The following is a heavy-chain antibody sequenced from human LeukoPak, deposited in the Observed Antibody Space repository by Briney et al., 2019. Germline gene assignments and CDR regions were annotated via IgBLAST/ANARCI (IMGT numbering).Heavy chain of an antibody. CDR1: GGSISSYY. V-gene: IGHV4-4*08. CDR3: ARGGVVPAAEYYFDY. D-gene: IGHD2-2*01. CDR2: IYTSGST. Sequence: SETLSLTCTVSGGSISSYYWSWIRQPPGKGLEWIGYIYTSGSTNYNPSLKSRVTMSVDTSKNQFSLKLSSVTAADTAVYYCARGGVVPAAEYYFDYWGQGTLVTVSS. J-gene: IGHJ4*02.